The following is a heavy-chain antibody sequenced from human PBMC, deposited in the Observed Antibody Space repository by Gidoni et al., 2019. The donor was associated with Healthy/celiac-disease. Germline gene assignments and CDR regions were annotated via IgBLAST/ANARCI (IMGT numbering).Heavy chain of an antibody. Sequence: QVQLVESGGGVVQPGRSLRLSCAASGFTFRSYGMHWVRQAPGKGLEWVAVIWYDGSNKYYADSVKGRFTISRDNSKNTLYLQMNSLRTEDTAVYYCARDYSIKNYYYYGMDVWGQGTTVTVSS. J-gene: IGHJ6*02. CDR2: IWYDGSNK. CDR3: ARDYSIKNYYYYGMDV. CDR1: GFTFRSYG. V-gene: IGHV3-33*01. D-gene: IGHD4-4*01.